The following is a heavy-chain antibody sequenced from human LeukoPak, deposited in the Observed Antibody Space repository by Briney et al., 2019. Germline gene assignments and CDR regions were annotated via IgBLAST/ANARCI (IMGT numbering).Heavy chain of an antibody. V-gene: IGHV4-39*01. CDR2: IYYSGST. Sequence: PSETLSLTCTVSGGSISSSSYYWGWIRQPPGKGLEWLGSIYYSGSTYYNPSLKSRVTISVDTSKNQFSLKLSSVTAADAAVYYCARHGIVGATGYFDYWGQGTLVTVSS. D-gene: IGHD1-26*01. CDR3: ARHGIVGATGYFDY. J-gene: IGHJ4*02. CDR1: GGSISSSSYY.